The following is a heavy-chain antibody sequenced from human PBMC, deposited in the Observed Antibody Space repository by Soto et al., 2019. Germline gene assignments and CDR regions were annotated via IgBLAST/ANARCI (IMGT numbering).Heavy chain of an antibody. Sequence: ASVKASCQGSGNTFTSYTVPWVRQAPGQGLEWMAMINPSGGTTYYVQTFEGRVTLTSDTSTSTVFMELSSLRSEDTAVYFCARGQEVGAHFLDSWGQGTQVTVSA. V-gene: IGHV1-46*01. CDR1: GNTFTSYT. CDR2: INPSGGTT. CDR3: ARGQEVGAHFLDS. D-gene: IGHD2-15*01. J-gene: IGHJ4*02.